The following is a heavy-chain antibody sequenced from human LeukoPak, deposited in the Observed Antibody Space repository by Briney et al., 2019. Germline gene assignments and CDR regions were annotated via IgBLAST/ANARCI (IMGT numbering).Heavy chain of an antibody. V-gene: IGHV4-61*08. CDR1: GGSISSGDYY. D-gene: IGHD3-10*01. Sequence: SETLSPTCTVSGGSISSGDYYWSWIRQPPGKGLEWIGYIYYSGSTNYNPSLKSRVTISVDTSKNQFSLKLSSVTAADTAVYYCARQGYYGSGSFGEIDYWGQGTLVTVSS. J-gene: IGHJ4*02. CDR2: IYYSGST. CDR3: ARQGYYGSGSFGEIDY.